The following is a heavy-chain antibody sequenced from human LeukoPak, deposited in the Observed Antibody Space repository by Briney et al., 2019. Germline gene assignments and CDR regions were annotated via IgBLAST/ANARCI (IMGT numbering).Heavy chain of an antibody. Sequence: ASVKVSCKASGYALTGYYFQGVRQAPGQGLEWMGWTNPNMGDTNYAENFKSRVTLTRDTSINIAYMELSRLTSDDTAVYYCARSSGFFYYFDNWGQGTLVTVPS. V-gene: IGHV1-2*02. CDR1: GYALTGYY. J-gene: IGHJ4*02. CDR3: ARSSGFFYYFDN. D-gene: IGHD3-22*01. CDR2: TNPNMGDT.